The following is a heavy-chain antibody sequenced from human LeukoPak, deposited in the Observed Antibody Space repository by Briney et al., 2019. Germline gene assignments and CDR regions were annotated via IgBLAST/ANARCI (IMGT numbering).Heavy chain of an antibody. CDR2: IYYSGST. D-gene: IGHD1-26*01. V-gene: IGHV4-30-4*08. CDR1: DGSISSGDYY. CDR3: ARGSGSHDAFDI. J-gene: IGHJ3*02. Sequence: PSETLSLTCTVSDGSISSGDYYWSWIRQPPGKGLEWIGYIYYSGSTYYNPSLKSRVTISVDTSKNQFSLKLSSVTAADTAVYYCARGSGSHDAFDIWGQGTMVTVSS.